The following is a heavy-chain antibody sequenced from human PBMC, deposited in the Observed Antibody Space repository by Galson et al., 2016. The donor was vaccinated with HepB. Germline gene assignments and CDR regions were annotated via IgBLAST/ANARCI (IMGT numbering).Heavy chain of an antibody. CDR3: AKPIGADEYVDGFDR. Sequence: SLRLSCAGSGFTFSSYGMHWVRQAPGKGPEWVALISSDGSKKYYADSVKGRFTISRDNSQNALHLQMNSLRVEDTAVYYCAKPIGADEYVDGFDRWGQGTMVTVS. J-gene: IGHJ3*02. CDR2: ISSDGSKK. D-gene: IGHD3-16*01. CDR1: GFTFSSYG. V-gene: IGHV3-30*18.